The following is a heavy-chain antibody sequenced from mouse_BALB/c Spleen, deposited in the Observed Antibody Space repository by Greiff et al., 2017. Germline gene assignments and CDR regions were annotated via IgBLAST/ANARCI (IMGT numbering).Heavy chain of an antibody. CDR3: ASPVYYDYWFAY. CDR1: GFSLTSYG. CDR2: IWSGGST. Sequence: QVQLKESGPGLVQPSQSLSITCTVSGFSLTSYGVHWVRQSPGKGLEWLGVIWSGGSTDYNAAFISRLSISKDNSKSQVFFKMNSLQANDTAIYYCASPVYYDYWFAYWGQGTLVTVSA. V-gene: IGHV2-2*02. D-gene: IGHD2-4*01. J-gene: IGHJ3*01.